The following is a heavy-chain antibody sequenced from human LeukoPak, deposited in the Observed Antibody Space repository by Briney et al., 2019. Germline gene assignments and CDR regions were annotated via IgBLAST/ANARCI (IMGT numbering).Heavy chain of an antibody. J-gene: IGHJ5*02. CDR3: AREGTGLLWFGELSGWFDP. CDR2: IYTSGST. D-gene: IGHD3-10*01. CDR1: GGSISSSSYY. V-gene: IGHV4-61*02. Sequence: SETLSLTCTVSGGSISSSSYYWSWIRQPAGKGLEWIGRIYTSGSTNYNPSLKSRVTMSVDTSKNQFSLKLSSVTAADTAVYYCAREGTGLLWFGELSGWFDPWGQGTLVTVSS.